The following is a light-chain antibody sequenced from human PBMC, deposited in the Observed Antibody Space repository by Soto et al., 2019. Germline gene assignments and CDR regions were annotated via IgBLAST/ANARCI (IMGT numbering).Light chain of an antibody. J-gene: IGKJ2*01. V-gene: IGKV1-8*01. CDR3: QQYYSYPYT. Sequence: AIRMTQSPSSXSXSTGDRVTITCRASQGISSYLAWYQQKPGKAPKLLIYAASTLQSGVPSRFSGSGSGTDFTLTISCLQSEDFATYYCQQYYSYPYTFGQGTKLEIK. CDR1: QGISSY. CDR2: AAS.